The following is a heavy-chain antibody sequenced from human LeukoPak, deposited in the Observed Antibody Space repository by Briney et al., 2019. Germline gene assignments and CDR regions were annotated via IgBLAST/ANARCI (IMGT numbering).Heavy chain of an antibody. D-gene: IGHD3-10*01. J-gene: IGHJ6*03. Sequence: SGPTLVNPPQTLTLTCTFSGFSLRTRAVGVGWIRQPPGKALEWIALIYWNDDKRYSPTLKSRLTITKDTSKNQVVLTMTNMDPVDTATYYCARELLWFGKVPEPYMDVWGKGTTVTVSS. CDR3: ARELLWFGKVPEPYMDV. CDR2: IYWNDDK. V-gene: IGHV2-5*01. CDR1: GFSLRTRAVG.